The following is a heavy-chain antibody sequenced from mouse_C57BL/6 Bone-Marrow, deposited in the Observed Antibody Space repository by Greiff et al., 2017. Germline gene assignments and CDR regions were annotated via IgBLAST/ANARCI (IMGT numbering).Heavy chain of an antibody. CDR1: GFTFSDYY. Sequence: EVQRVESGGGLVQPGGSLKLTCAASGFTFSDYYMYWVRQTPEKRLEWVAYISNGGGSTYYPDTVKGRFTISRDNDKNTLYLQMRRLKSEDTAMYYCARHDYGSSYAMDYWGQGTSVTVSS. CDR3: ARHDYGSSYAMDY. D-gene: IGHD1-1*01. V-gene: IGHV5-12*01. CDR2: ISNGGGST. J-gene: IGHJ4*01.